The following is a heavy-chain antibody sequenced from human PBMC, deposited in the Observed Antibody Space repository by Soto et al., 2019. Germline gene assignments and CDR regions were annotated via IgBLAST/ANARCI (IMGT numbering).Heavy chain of an antibody. Sequence: PGGSLRLSCAASGFTFSSYEMNWVRQAPGKGLEWVSYITSSGSTIYYADSVKGRFTISRDNAKNSLYLQMNSLRAEDTAVYYCASLRRASDLPWGQGTLGTVS. V-gene: IGHV3-48*03. CDR1: GFTFSSYE. J-gene: IGHJ4*02. CDR2: ITSSGSTI. CDR3: ASLRRASDLP.